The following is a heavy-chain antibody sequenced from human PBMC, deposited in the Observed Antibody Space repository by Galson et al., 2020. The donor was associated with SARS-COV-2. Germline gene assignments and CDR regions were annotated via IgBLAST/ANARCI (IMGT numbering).Heavy chain of an antibody. CDR1: GFTFSSYA. V-gene: IGHV3-30*04. CDR2: ISYDGANE. D-gene: IGHD1-26*01. J-gene: IGHJ4*02. CDR3: ARGYSGSYYYFDY. Sequence: GGSLRLSCAASGFTFSSYAMHWVRQAPGKGLEWVAVISYDGANEYYADSVKGRFTISRDNSKNTLYLQMNSLRAEDTAVYNCARGYSGSYYYFDYWGQGTLFTVSS.